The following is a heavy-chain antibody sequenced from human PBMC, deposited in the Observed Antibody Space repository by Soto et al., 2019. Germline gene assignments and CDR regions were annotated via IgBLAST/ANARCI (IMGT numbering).Heavy chain of an antibody. CDR1: GFTVSSYE. CDR2: ISSSGSTI. J-gene: IGHJ6*02. V-gene: IGHV3-48*03. D-gene: IGHD3-3*01. Sequence: GGSLRLSCAASGFTVSSYEMNWVRQAPGQGLEWVSYISSSGSTIYYADSVKGRFTISRDNAKNSLYLQMNSLRSEDTAVYYCARAGLLGLYDFWSGRNYGMDVWGQGTTVTVSS. CDR3: ARAGLLGLYDFWSGRNYGMDV.